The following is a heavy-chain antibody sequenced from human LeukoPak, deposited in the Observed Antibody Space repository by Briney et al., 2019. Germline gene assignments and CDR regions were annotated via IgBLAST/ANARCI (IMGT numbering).Heavy chain of an antibody. J-gene: IGHJ4*02. CDR3: AKDPGRRDGYNLVDY. CDR2: ISISSNYI. D-gene: IGHD5-24*01. CDR1: GFTFSRYS. Sequence: GGPLRLSCAASGFTFSRYSMNWVRQAPGKGLEWVSSISISSNYIYYTDSVKGRFTISRDNSKNTLYLQMNSLRAEDTAVYYCAKDPGRRDGYNLVDYWGQGTLVTVSS. V-gene: IGHV3-21*04.